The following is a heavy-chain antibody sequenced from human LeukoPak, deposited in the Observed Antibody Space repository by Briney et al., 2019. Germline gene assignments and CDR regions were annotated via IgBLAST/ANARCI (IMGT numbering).Heavy chain of an antibody. CDR1: SGSISSYS. V-gene: IGHV4-59*08. CDR3: ARHGTLPYYYDSSGYPFLDY. CDR2: IYYSGST. D-gene: IGHD3-22*01. J-gene: IGHJ4*01. Sequence: PSETLSLTCTVSSGSISSYSWSWIWQPPGKGLEWIGYIYYSGSTSYNPSLKSRVIMSVDTSKNQFSLKLSSVTAADTAVYYCARHGTLPYYYDSSGYPFLDYWGHGTLVTVSS.